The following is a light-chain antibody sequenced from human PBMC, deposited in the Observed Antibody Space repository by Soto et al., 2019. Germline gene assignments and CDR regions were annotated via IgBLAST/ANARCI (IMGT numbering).Light chain of an antibody. V-gene: IGLV2-23*02. CDR2: DVS. J-gene: IGLJ1*01. CDR3: CSYAGSYGV. CDR1: SSDVGSYNL. Sequence: QSVLTQPASVSGSPGQAITISCTGTSSDVGSYNLVSWYQQLPGKAPKLMIYDVSKRPSGVPDRFSGSKSGNTASLTISGLQAEDEADYYCCSYAGSYGVFGTGTKVTVL.